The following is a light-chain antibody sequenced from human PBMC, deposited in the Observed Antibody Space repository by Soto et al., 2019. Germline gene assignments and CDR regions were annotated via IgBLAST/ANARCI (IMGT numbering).Light chain of an antibody. CDR2: DDN. Sequence: NFMLTQPHSVSESPGKTVTISCSRSSGSIATNYVQWYQQRPGSAXXXXIYDDNQXPXXXXXXFXXXXXXXXXXXXXXISGLKTEDEADYYCQSYDNFNRVFGGGTKVTVL. CDR1: SGSIATNY. J-gene: IGLJ2*01. CDR3: QSYDNFNRV. V-gene: IGLV6-57*04.